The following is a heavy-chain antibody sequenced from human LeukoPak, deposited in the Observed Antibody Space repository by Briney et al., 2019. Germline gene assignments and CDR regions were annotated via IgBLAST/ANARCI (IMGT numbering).Heavy chain of an antibody. D-gene: IGHD6-13*01. V-gene: IGHV1-2*02. CDR1: GYTFTGYY. J-gene: IGHJ4*02. Sequence: ASVKVSCKASGYTFTGYYMHWVRQAPGQGLEWMGWINPNSGGTNYAQKFQGRVTMTRDTSISTAYMELGRLRSDDTAVYYCARLSYSSSWYFDYWGQGTLVTVSS. CDR2: INPNSGGT. CDR3: ARLSYSSSWYFDY.